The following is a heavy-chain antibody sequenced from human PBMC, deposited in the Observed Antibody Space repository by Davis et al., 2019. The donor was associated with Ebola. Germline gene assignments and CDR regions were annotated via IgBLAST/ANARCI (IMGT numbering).Heavy chain of an antibody. V-gene: IGHV1-3*01. CDR2: INAGNGNT. Sequence: ASVTVSRKASVYTFTSYAMHWVRQAPGQRLEWMGWINAGNGNTKYSQKFQGRVTITRDTSASTAYMELSSLRSEDTAVYYCARVRGWDFWSGYENPPFDPWGQGTLVTVSS. CDR3: ARVRGWDFWSGYENPPFDP. D-gene: IGHD3-3*01. CDR1: VYTFTSYA. J-gene: IGHJ5*02.